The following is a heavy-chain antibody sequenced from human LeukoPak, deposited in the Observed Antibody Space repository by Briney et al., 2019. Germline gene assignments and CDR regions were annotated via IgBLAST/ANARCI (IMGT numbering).Heavy chain of an antibody. CDR1: GFTFDDYA. Sequence: GGSLRLSCAASGFTFDDYAMHWVRQAPGKGLEWVSGISWNSGSIGYADSVKGRFTISRDNAKNSLYLQMNSLRAEDTALYYCARDLSRDGYNSDAFDIWGQGTMVTVSS. CDR3: ARDLSRDGYNSDAFDI. CDR2: ISWNSGSI. J-gene: IGHJ3*02. D-gene: IGHD5-24*01. V-gene: IGHV3-9*01.